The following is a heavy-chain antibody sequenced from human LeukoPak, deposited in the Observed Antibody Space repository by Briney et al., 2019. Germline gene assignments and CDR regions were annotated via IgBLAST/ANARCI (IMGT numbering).Heavy chain of an antibody. D-gene: IGHD2-21*02. CDR3: ASVYCGGDCYSQIPYYYYGMDV. CDR2: INPNSGGT. Sequence: ASVKVSCKASGYTFTGYYMHWVRQAPGQGLEWMGWINPNSGGTNYAQKFQGRVTMTRDTSISTAYMELSRLRSDDTAVYCCASVYCGGDCYSQIPYYYYGMDVWGQGTTVTVSS. J-gene: IGHJ6*02. V-gene: IGHV1-2*02. CDR1: GYTFTGYY.